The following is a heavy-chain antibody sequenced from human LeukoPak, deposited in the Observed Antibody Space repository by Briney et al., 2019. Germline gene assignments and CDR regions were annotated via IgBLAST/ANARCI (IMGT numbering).Heavy chain of an antibody. D-gene: IGHD6-19*01. V-gene: IGHV3-20*04. CDR2: ISWNGGST. CDR1: GFTFHNYG. Sequence: GGSLRLSCAATGFTFHNYGMSWDRQVPGKGLEWVSGISWNGGSTSYAGSVKGRFTISRDNAKKSLYLQLNSLRGDDTALYYCVRGAVAGTPEYFQHWGQGTLVTVSS. J-gene: IGHJ1*01. CDR3: VRGAVAGTPEYFQH.